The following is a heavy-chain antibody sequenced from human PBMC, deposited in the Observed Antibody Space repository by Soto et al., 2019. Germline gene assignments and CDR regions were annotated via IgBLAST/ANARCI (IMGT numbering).Heavy chain of an antibody. D-gene: IGHD3-22*01. J-gene: IGHJ4*02. Sequence: QVQLVESGGGVVQPGRSLRLSCAASGFNLSSYGMNWVRQAPGKGLEWVAVISYDGSNTYYADSVKGRFTISRDNSKNTLYLQMNSLRAEDTAVYYCAKETPLKRRYYDSSGYYYFDYWGQGTLVTVSS. CDR3: AKETPLKRRYYDSSGYYYFDY. V-gene: IGHV3-30*18. CDR1: GFNLSSYG. CDR2: ISYDGSNT.